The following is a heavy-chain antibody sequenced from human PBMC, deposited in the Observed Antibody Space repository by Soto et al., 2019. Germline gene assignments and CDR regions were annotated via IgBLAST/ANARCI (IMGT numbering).Heavy chain of an antibody. CDR2: IYTSGST. D-gene: IGHD3-3*01. V-gene: IGHV4-4*07. CDR3: ARDHRNVLRFLEWLPESIYYYYGMDV. J-gene: IGHJ6*02. Sequence: SETRSITCTVSGGSISSYYWSWIRQPAGKGVEWIGRIYTSGSTNYNPSLKSRVTMSVDTSKNQFSLKLSSVTAADTAVYYCARDHRNVLRFLEWLPESIYYYYGMDVWGQGTTVTVSS. CDR1: GGSISSYY.